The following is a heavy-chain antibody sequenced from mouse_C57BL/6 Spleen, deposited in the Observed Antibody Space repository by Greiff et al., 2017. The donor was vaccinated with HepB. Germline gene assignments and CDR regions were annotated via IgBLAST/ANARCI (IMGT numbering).Heavy chain of an antibody. CDR2: IDPNSGGT. Sequence: QVQLQQPGAELVKPGASVKLSCKASGYTFTSYWMHWVKQRPGRGLEWIGSIDPNSGGTKYNEKFKSKATLTVDKPSSTAYMQLSSLTSEDSAVYYCARGDDGYFLFFAYWGQGTLVTVSA. CDR1: GYTFTSYW. V-gene: IGHV1-72*01. D-gene: IGHD2-3*01. CDR3: ARGDDGYFLFFAY. J-gene: IGHJ3*01.